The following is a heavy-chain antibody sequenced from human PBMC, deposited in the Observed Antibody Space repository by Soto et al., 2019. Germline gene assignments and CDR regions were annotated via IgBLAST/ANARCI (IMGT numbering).Heavy chain of an antibody. CDR1: GFSLSTSGVG. CDR2: IYWSDDK. CDR3: AHRSMVLHFDY. D-gene: IGHD3-10*01. Sequence: QITLKESGPTLVKPTQTLTLTCTFSGFSLSTSGVGVGWIRQPPGKALEWLALIYWSDDKRYSPSLKSRLTITKYTAKNQVVRTMTNMDPVDTATYYCAHRSMVLHFDYWGQGTLVTVSS. J-gene: IGHJ4*02. V-gene: IGHV2-5*01.